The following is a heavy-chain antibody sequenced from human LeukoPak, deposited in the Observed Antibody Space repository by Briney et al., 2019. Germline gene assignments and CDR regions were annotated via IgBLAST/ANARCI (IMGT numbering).Heavy chain of an antibody. CDR1: GGSISSYY. J-gene: IGHJ5*02. D-gene: IGHD6-13*01. Sequence: PSETLSLTCTVSGGSISSYYWSWIRQPAGKGLVWIGRIYTSGSTNYNPSLKSRVTMSVDTSKNQFSLKLSSVTAADTAVYYCARDGSSWTNNWFDPWGQGTLVTVSS. CDR2: IYTSGST. V-gene: IGHV4-4*07. CDR3: ARDGSSWTNNWFDP.